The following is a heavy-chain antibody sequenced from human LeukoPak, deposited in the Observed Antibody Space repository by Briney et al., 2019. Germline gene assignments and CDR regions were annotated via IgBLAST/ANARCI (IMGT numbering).Heavy chain of an antibody. CDR3: ARVGSTTVYYFDY. CDR1: GYTFTSYD. CDR2: MNPNSGNT. J-gene: IGHJ4*02. D-gene: IGHD4-17*01. V-gene: IGHV1-8*01. Sequence: ASVKVSCKAPGYTFTSYDINWVRQATGQGLEWMGWMNPNSGNTGYAQKFQGRVTMTRNTSISTAYMELSSLRSEDTAVYYCARVGSTTVYYFDYWGQGTLVTVSS.